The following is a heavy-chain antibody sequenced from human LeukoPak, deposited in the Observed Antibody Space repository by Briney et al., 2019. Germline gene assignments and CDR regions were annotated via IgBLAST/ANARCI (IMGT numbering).Heavy chain of an antibody. D-gene: IGHD6-13*01. Sequence: GGSLRLSCAASGFTFSSYSMNWVRQAPGKGLEWVSSISSSSSYIYYADSVKGRFTISRDNAKNSLYLRMNSLRAEDSAVYYCARGEAAAGNVDYWGQGTLVTVSS. J-gene: IGHJ4*02. CDR2: ISSSSSYI. V-gene: IGHV3-21*01. CDR1: GFTFSSYS. CDR3: ARGEAAAGNVDY.